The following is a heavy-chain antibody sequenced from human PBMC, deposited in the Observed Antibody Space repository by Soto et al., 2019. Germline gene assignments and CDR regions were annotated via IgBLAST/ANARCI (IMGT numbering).Heavy chain of an antibody. CDR3: ARVSSGVGPDY. J-gene: IGHJ4*02. V-gene: IGHV4-34*01. Sequence: QVQLQQWGAGPLKPSETLSLTCDVYGGSLSGYYWSWIRQPPGKGLEWIGENNHSGSTNYNPSLKSRVTLSVDTSKNQFSLKLSSVTAADTAVYYCARVSSGVGPDYWGQGTLVTVSS. CDR1: GGSLSGYY. D-gene: IGHD1-26*01. CDR2: NNHSGST.